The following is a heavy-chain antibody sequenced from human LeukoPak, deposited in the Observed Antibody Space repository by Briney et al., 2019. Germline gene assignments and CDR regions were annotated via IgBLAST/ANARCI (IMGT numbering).Heavy chain of an antibody. D-gene: IGHD6-13*01. CDR1: GFTFSSYG. J-gene: IGHJ4*02. CDR2: IWYDGSNK. V-gene: IGHV3-33*01. CDR3: AREGIAAAGTYLDY. Sequence: GGSLRLSCAASGFTFSSYGMHWVRQAPGKGLEWVAVIWYDGSNKYYADSVKGRFTISRDNSKSTLYLQMNSLRAEDTAVYYCAREGIAAAGTYLDYWGQGTLVTVSS.